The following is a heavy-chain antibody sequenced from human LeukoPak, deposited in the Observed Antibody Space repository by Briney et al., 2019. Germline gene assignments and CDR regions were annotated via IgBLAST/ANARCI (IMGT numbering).Heavy chain of an antibody. CDR1: GFSLSNYG. V-gene: IGHV3-30*02. CDR3: AKRGGDDYYMDV. D-gene: IGHD2-21*01. J-gene: IGHJ6*03. CDR2: IHNDGTNK. Sequence: GGSLRLSCAASGFSLSNYGMHWARQAPGKGLEWVAFIHNDGTNKQYADSEKGRFTTSRDNSKNTLYLEINSLTPEDTAVYYCAKRGGDDYYMDVWGKGTTVTISS.